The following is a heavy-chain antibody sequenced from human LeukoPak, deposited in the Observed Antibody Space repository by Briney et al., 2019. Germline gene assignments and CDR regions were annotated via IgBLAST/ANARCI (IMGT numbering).Heavy chain of an antibody. CDR1: GGSFSGYY. CDR3: ARANQQMDAFDI. J-gene: IGHJ3*02. CDR2: INHSGST. V-gene: IGHV4-34*01. D-gene: IGHD2-2*01. Sequence: SETLSLTCAVYGGSFSGYYWSWIRQPPGKGLEWIGEINHSGSTNYNPSLKSRVTISVDTSKNQFSLKLSSVTAADTAVYYCARANQQMDAFDIWGQGTMVTVSS.